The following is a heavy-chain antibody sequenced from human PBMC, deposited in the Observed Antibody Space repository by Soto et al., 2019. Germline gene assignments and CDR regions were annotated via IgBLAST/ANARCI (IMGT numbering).Heavy chain of an antibody. CDR2: ISTAGDT. J-gene: IGHJ4*02. D-gene: IGHD2-2*01. Sequence: GGSLRLSCAASGFTFSTYDMHWVRQAAGKGLEWVSAISTAGDTYYPDSVKGRFTISRENAYNSLYLQINSLRAGDTAIYYCTRGRSRTGCYDSWGQGTLVTVSS. CDR3: TRGRSRTGCYDS. CDR1: GFTFSTYD. V-gene: IGHV3-13*01.